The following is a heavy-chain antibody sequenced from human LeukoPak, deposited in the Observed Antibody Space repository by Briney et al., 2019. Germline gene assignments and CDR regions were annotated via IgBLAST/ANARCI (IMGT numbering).Heavy chain of an antibody. J-gene: IGHJ4*02. CDR3: ASSIAVARGYFDY. D-gene: IGHD6-19*01. CDR2: ISAYNGNT. CDR1: GYIFTSYG. Sequence: ASVKVSCKASGYIFTSYGISWVRQAPGQGLEWMGWISAYNGNTNYAQKLQGRVTMTTDTSTSTAYMELRSLRSDDTAVYYCASSIAVARGYFDYWAREPWSPSPQ. V-gene: IGHV1-18*01.